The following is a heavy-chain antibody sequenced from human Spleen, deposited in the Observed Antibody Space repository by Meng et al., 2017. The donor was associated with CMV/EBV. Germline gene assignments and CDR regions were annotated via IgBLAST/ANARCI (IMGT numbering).Heavy chain of an antibody. CDR2: LNHSGST. J-gene: IGHJ5*02. CDR1: GGSFRGYC. CDR3: AREDYHWFDP. V-gene: IGHV4-34*01. Sequence: QVQLRRAGQGLSRPSEAPSFTCAVYGGSFRGYCGRWIRQPPGEGLECIGELNHSGSTNYNPSLKSRVTISVDTSKNQFSLKLSSVTAADTAVYYCAREDYHWFDPWGQGTLVTVSS. D-gene: IGHD4-11*01.